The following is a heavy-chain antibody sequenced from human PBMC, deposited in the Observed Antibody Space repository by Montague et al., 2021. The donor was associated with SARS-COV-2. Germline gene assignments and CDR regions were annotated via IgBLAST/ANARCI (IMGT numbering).Heavy chain of an antibody. CDR1: GGSISSSSYY. J-gene: IGHJ3*02. CDR2: IYYSGST. V-gene: IGHV4-39*01. D-gene: IGHD3-22*01. Sequence: SETLSLTCTVSGGSISSSSYYWGWIRQPPGKGLEWIGSIYYSGSTYYNPSLKSRVTISVNTSKNQFSLKLSSGTAADTAVYYCARFPTSYYYDSKAAPATPDAFDIWGQGTMVTVSS. CDR3: ARFPTSYYYDSKAAPATPDAFDI.